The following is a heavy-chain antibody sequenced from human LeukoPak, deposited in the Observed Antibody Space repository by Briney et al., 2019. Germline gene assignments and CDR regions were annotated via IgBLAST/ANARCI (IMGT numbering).Heavy chain of an antibody. Sequence: PSETLSLTCAVYGGSFSGYYWSWIRQPPGKGLEWIGEINHSGSTNYNPSLKSRVTISVDTSRNQFSLKLSSVTAADTAVYYCARGLRRKGLDYWGQGTLVTVSS. CDR3: ARGLRRKGLDY. CDR2: INHSGST. CDR1: GGSFSGYY. J-gene: IGHJ4*02. V-gene: IGHV4-34*01.